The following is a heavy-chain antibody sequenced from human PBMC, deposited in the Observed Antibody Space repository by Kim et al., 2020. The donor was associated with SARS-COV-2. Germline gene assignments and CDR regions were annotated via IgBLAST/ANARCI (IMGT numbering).Heavy chain of an antibody. CDR2: ISYDGSNK. CDR1: GFTFSSYG. CDR3: AKGSGSYYVFDAFDI. Sequence: GGSLRLSCAASGFTFSSYGMHWVRQAPGKGLEWVAVISYDGSNKYYADSVKGRFTISRDNSKNTLYLQMNSLRAEDTAVYYCAKGSGSYYVFDAFDIWGQGTMVTVSS. D-gene: IGHD1-26*01. J-gene: IGHJ3*02. V-gene: IGHV3-30*18.